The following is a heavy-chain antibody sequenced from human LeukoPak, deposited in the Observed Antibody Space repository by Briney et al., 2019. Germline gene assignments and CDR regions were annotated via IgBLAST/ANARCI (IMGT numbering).Heavy chain of an antibody. V-gene: IGHV3-21*01. CDR3: ARVNDILTGYYMDV. J-gene: IGHJ6*03. Sequence: PGGSLRLSCAASGFTFSSYSMNWVRQAPGKGLGWVSSISSSSSYIYYADSVKGRFTISRDNAKNSLYLQMNSLRAEDTAVYYCARVNDILTGYYMDVWGKGTTVTVSS. CDR2: ISSSSSYI. D-gene: IGHD3-9*01. CDR1: GFTFSSYS.